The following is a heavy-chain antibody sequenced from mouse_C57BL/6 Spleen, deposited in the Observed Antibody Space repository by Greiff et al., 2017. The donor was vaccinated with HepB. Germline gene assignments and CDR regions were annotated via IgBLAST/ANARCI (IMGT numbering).Heavy chain of an antibody. Sequence: QVTLKESGPGILQPSQTLSLTCSFSGFSLSTFGMGVGWIRQPSGKGLEWLAHIWWDDDKYYNPALKSRLTISKDTSKNQGFLKIANVDTADTATDYWARRALAGYFDYWGQGTTLTVSS. CDR2: IWWDDDK. J-gene: IGHJ2*01. CDR1: GFSLSTFGMG. D-gene: IGHD3-3*01. V-gene: IGHV8-8*01. CDR3: ARRALAGYFDY.